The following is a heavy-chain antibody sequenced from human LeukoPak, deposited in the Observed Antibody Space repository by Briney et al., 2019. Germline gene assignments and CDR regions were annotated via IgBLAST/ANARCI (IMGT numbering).Heavy chain of an antibody. V-gene: IGHV6-1*01. CDR1: GDSVASNSTA. CDR3: ARGGQGDGYSADEAFDF. D-gene: IGHD5-24*01. Sequence: PSQTLSLTCVISGDSVASNSTACNWIRQSPSRGLEWLGRTYYRSKWYNDYAVSVKGRITINPDTSKNQFSLQLNSVTPEDTAVYYCARGGQGDGYSADEAFDFWGQGTMVTVS. CDR2: TYYRSKWYN. J-gene: IGHJ3*01.